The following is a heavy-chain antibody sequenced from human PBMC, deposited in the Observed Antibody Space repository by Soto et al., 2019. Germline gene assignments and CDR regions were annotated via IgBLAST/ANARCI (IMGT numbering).Heavy chain of an antibody. V-gene: IGHV1-69*12. J-gene: IGHJ6*02. Sequence: QVQLVQSGAEVKKPGSSVKVSCKASGGSLTNYGVSWVRQAPGQGLEWMGGIIPVFGTANYAQKFQGRVTIAADESESTVFMDVRSLRSAATAVYYGARGDATKLGVTSYYGMDVWGQGTTVTVSS. CDR3: ARGDATKLGVTSYYGMDV. D-gene: IGHD3-10*01. CDR1: GGSLTNYG. CDR2: IIPVFGTA.